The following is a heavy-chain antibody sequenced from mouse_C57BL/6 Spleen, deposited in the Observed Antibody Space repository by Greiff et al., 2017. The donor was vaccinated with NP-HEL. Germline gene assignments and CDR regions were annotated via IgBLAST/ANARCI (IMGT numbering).Heavy chain of an antibody. J-gene: IGHJ4*01. Sequence: QVQLQQPGAELVKPGASVKLSCKASGYTFTSYWMHWVKQRPGQGLEWIGMIHPNSGSTNYNEKFKSKATLTVDKSSSTAYMQLSSLASEDAAVYYCARTTTGLAMDYWGQGTSVTVSS. V-gene: IGHV1-64*01. D-gene: IGHD1-1*01. CDR3: ARTTTGLAMDY. CDR1: GYTFTSYW. CDR2: IHPNSGST.